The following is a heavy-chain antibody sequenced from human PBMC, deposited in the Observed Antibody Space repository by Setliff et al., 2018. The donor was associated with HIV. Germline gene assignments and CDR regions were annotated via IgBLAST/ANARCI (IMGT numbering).Heavy chain of an antibody. D-gene: IGHD1-1*01. CDR3: ASPMFYDGTVV. CDR1: GFTFSSYS. J-gene: IGHJ4*02. CDR2: ISGSGSGV. V-gene: IGHV3-48*01. Sequence: GGSLRLSCAVSGFTFSSYSMNWVRQSPGKGLEWVSYISGSGSGVDYADSVKGRFTLSRDNARSSLYLQLTGLRSEDTAVYYCASPMFYDGTVVWGQGTLVTVSS.